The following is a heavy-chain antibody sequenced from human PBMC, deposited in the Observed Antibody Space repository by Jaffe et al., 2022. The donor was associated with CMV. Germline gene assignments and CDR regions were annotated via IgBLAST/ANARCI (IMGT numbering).Heavy chain of an antibody. Sequence: EVQLVESGGGLVQPGRSLRLSCAASGFTFDDYAMHWVRQAPGKGLEWVSGISWNSGSIGYADSVKGRFTISRDNAKNSLYLQMNSLRAEDTALYYCAKAVYYDSSGYIDYWGQGTLVTVSS. CDR2: ISWNSGSI. J-gene: IGHJ4*02. V-gene: IGHV3-9*01. CDR1: GFTFDDYA. D-gene: IGHD3-22*01. CDR3: AKAVYYDSSGYIDY.